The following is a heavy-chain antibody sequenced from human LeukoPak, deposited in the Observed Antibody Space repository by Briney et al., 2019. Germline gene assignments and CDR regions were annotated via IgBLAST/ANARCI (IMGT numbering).Heavy chain of an antibody. J-gene: IGHJ4*02. Sequence: GGSLRLSCAASGFTFSSFWMHWVRHGPGKGLMWVSRINSDGSSTTYADSVKGRFTISRDNAKNTLYLQMSSLRAEDTAVYYCARSYDSSGYHPQDYWGQGTLVTVSS. D-gene: IGHD3-22*01. V-gene: IGHV3-74*01. CDR2: INSDGSST. CDR3: ARSYDSSGYHPQDY. CDR1: GFTFSSFW.